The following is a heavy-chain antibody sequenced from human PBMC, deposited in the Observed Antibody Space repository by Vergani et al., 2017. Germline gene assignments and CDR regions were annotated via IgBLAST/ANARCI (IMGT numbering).Heavy chain of an antibody. CDR1: GGSISSYY. Sequence: QVQLQEWGPGLVKPSETLSLTCTVSGGSISSYYWSWIRQPPGKGLEWIGYIYYSGSTYYNPSLKSRVTISVDTSKNQFSLKLSSVTAADTAVYYCARSPYYYDSSGYSGYFDYWGQGTLVTVSS. D-gene: IGHD3-22*01. CDR3: ARSPYYYDSSGYSGYFDY. V-gene: IGHV4-59*12. CDR2: IYYSGST. J-gene: IGHJ4*02.